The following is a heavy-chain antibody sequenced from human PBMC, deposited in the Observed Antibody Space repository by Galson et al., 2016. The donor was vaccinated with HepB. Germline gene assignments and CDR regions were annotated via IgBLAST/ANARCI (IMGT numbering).Heavy chain of an antibody. Sequence: LRLSCAVSGFTFSTYAMHWVRQSPGKGLEWVAVISHDGSNKFYADSVKGRFTISRDSSRNTLFLQMNSLRAEDTAIFYCARDQWASGMDVWGQGTTVTVS. CDR3: ARDQWASGMDV. D-gene: IGHD1-26*01. CDR2: ISHDGSNK. V-gene: IGHV3-30-3*01. J-gene: IGHJ6*02. CDR1: GFTFSTYA.